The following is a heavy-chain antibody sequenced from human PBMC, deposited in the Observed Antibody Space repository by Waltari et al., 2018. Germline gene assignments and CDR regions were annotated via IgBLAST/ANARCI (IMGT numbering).Heavy chain of an antibody. CDR3: ARESRGWYPYYVDY. Sequence: QVQLQESGPGLVKPSETLSLTCTVSGGSISSYYWSWIRQPPGKGLEWIGCIYYSGSTNYNPSLKSRVTISVDTSKNQFSLKLSSVTAADTAVYYCARESRGWYPYYVDYWGQGTLVTVSS. D-gene: IGHD6-19*01. CDR1: GGSISSYY. CDR2: IYYSGST. V-gene: IGHV4-59*01. J-gene: IGHJ4*02.